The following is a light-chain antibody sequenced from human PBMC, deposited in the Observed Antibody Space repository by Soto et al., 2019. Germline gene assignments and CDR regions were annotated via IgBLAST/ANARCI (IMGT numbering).Light chain of an antibody. J-gene: IGLJ3*02. CDR2: SNN. CDR3: AAWDDSLNGWV. CDR1: SSNIGSNT. Sequence: QSVLTQPHSASATPGQRVTISCSGSSSNIGSNTINWYQQLPGTAPKLLIYSNNQRPSGVPDRFSGSKSGTSASLAISGLQSEDEANYYCAAWDDSLNGWVFGGGTKLTVL. V-gene: IGLV1-44*01.